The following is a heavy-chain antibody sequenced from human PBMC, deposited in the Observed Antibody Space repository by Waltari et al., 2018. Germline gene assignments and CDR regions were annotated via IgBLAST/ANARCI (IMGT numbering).Heavy chain of an antibody. V-gene: IGHV4-34*01. CDR2: INHSGST. CDR3: ARDERITIFGVVISSFFDY. D-gene: IGHD3-3*01. CDR1: GGSFSGYY. J-gene: IGHJ4*02. Sequence: QVQLQQWGAGLLKPSETLSLTCAVYGGSFSGYYWSWIRQPPGTGLEWIGEINHSGSTNYNPSLKSRVTISVDTSKNQFSLKLSSVTAADTAVYYCARDERITIFGVVISSFFDYWGQGTLVTVSS.